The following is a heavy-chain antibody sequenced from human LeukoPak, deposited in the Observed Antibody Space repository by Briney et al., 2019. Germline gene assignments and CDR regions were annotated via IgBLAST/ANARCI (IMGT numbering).Heavy chain of an antibody. V-gene: IGHV4-59*01. CDR2: IYYSGST. CDR1: GGSIGSYY. J-gene: IGHJ6*03. Sequence: SETLSLTCTVSGGSIGSYYWSWIRQPPGKGLEWIGYIYYSGSTNYNPSLKSRVTISVDTSKNQFSLKLSSVTAADTAVYYCARASSGYYPPYYYYYMDVWGKGTTVTISS. CDR3: ARASSGYYPPYYYYYMDV. D-gene: IGHD3-22*01.